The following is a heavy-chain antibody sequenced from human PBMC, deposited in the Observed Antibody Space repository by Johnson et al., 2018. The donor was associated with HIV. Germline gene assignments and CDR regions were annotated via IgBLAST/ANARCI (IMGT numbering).Heavy chain of an antibody. CDR1: GFTFSSYA. CDR2: ISYDGSNK. J-gene: IGHJ3*02. CDR3: ARRMVQVVIITSGAFDI. D-gene: IGHD3-10*01. V-gene: IGHV3-30*03. Sequence: QVQLVESGGGVVQPGRSLRLSCAASGFTFSSYAMHWVRQAPGTGLEWVAIISYDGSNKYYADYVKGRFTISRDNYKNTLYLQMNSLRAEDTAVYYCARRMVQVVIITSGAFDIWGQGTMVTVSS.